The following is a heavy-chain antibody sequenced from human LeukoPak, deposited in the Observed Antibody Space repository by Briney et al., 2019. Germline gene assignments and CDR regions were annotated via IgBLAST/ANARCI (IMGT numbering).Heavy chain of an antibody. CDR1: GDSVSSNSAA. CDR2: TYYRSKWYN. V-gene: IGHV6-1*01. J-gene: IGHJ4*02. D-gene: IGHD1-26*01. Sequence: SQTHSLTCAISGDSVSSNSAAWNWIRQSPSRGLEWLGRTYYRSKWYNDYAVSVKIRITINPDTSKNQFSLQLNSVTPEDTAVYYCARGVRVGAIRYFDYWGQGTLVTVSS. CDR3: ARGVRVGAIRYFDY.